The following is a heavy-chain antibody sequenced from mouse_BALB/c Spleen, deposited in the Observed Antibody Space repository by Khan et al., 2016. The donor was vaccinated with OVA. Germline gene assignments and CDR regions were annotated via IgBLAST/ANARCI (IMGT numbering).Heavy chain of an antibody. V-gene: IGHV9-3-1*01. J-gene: IGHJ4*01. D-gene: IGHD2-10*01. Sequence: QIQLVQSGPELKKPGETVKISCKASGYTFTSYGMNWVKQSPGKALRWMGWINTYTGEATYTDDFKGRFAFSLETSASTAYLQIINLKNEDTATYFCARPPYFSYTLDYWGQGTSVTVSS. CDR2: INTYTGEA. CDR3: ARPPYFSYTLDY. CDR1: GYTFTSYG.